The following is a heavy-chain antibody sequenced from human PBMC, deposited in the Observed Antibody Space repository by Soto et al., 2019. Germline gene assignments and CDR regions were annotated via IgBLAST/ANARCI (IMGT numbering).Heavy chain of an antibody. Sequence: PGESLKISGKGSGYSFTTYWIGGVRQMTGRGREWMGVVFPGDSDTRYSPSFQGQVTISADKSITTAYLHWSSLKASDTGIYYCVRLGREHIAGSTRGVWFDPWGPGTLVTVSS. CDR2: VFPGDSDT. V-gene: IGHV5-51*03. CDR3: VRLGREHIAGSTRGVWFDP. J-gene: IGHJ5*02. D-gene: IGHD2-2*01. CDR1: GYSFTTYW.